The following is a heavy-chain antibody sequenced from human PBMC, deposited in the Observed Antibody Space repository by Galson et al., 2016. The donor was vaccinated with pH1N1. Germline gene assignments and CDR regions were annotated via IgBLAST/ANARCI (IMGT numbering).Heavy chain of an antibody. CDR3: AKDDYPLIIGLRRAWGMNV. CDR2: ISGSGDET. Sequence: SLRLSCAASGFTFSGYAMSWVRQAPGKGLEWVSSISGSGDETYEADSVKGRFTTTRDNTKNTLYLQMNSLRAEYTAVYYCAKDDYPLIIGLRRAWGMNVWGQGTTVIVSS. CDR1: GFTFSGYA. J-gene: IGHJ6*02. D-gene: IGHD3-16*01. V-gene: IGHV3-23*01.